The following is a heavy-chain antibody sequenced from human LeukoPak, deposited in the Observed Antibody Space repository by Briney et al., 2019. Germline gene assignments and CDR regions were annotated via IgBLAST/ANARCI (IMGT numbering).Heavy chain of an antibody. CDR1: GGSIGRYY. J-gene: IGHJ5*02. CDR2: IYYSGSTYYSGST. V-gene: IGHV4-59*08. CDR3: GRQALRNWFDP. Sequence: PSETLSLTCPGSGGSIGRYYLSWIRQPPGKGLEWIGYIYYSGSTYYSGSTNYNPSLKSRVTISVDTSKNQFSLKLSSVTAADTAVYYCGRQALRNWFDPWGQGTLVTVSP.